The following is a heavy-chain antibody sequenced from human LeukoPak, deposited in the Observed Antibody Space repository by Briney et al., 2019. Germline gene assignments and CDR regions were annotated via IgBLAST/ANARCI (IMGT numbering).Heavy chain of an antibody. J-gene: IGHJ6*02. Sequence: SETLSLTCAVYGGSFSGYYWSWIRQPPGKGLEWIGEINHSGSTNYNPSLKSRVTISVDRSKNQFSLKLNSVTAADTAVYYCARDVREGYYYYGMDVWGQGTTVTVSS. CDR3: ARDVREGYYYYGMDV. D-gene: IGHD1-26*01. CDR2: INHSGST. V-gene: IGHV4-34*01. CDR1: GGSFSGYY.